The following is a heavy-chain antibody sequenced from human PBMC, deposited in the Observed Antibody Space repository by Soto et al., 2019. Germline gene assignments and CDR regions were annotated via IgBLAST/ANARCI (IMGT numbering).Heavy chain of an antibody. CDR1: GYSFTSYW. V-gene: IGHV5-51*01. CDR2: IYPGDSDT. Sequence: PGESLKISCKGSGYSFTSYWIGWVRQMPGKGLEWMGIIYPGDSDTRYSPSFQGQVTISADKSISTAYLQWSSLKASDTAMYYCARHIAVVVVAAPYGMDVWGQGTTVTVSS. CDR3: ARHIAVVVVAAPYGMDV. D-gene: IGHD2-15*01. J-gene: IGHJ6*02.